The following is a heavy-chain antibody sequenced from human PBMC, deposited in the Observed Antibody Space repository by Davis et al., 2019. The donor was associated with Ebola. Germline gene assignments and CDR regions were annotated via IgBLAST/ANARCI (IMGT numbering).Heavy chain of an antibody. CDR2: IKQDGSEK. Sequence: GESLKISCAASGFTFSSYWMSWVRQAPGKGLEWVANIKQDGSEKYYVDSVKGRFTISRDNAKNSLYLQMNSLRAEDTAVYYCARDSGGVSYYYYGMDVWGRGTTVTVSS. CDR3: ARDSGGVSYYYYGMDV. CDR1: GFTFSSYW. D-gene: IGHD3-16*01. V-gene: IGHV3-7*01. J-gene: IGHJ6*02.